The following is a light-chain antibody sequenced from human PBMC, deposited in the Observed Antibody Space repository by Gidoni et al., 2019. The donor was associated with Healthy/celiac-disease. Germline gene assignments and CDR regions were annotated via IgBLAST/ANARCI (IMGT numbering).Light chain of an antibody. J-gene: IGKJ1*01. CDR1: QSVSSSY. Sequence: EIVLTQSPGTLSLSPGERATLSCRDSQSVSSSYLAWYQQKPGQAPRLLIYGAYSRATGIPDRFSGSGSGTDFTLTISRLEPEDFAVYYWQQYGSSPSWTFGQGTKVEIK. CDR2: GAY. V-gene: IGKV3-20*01. CDR3: QQYGSSPSWT.